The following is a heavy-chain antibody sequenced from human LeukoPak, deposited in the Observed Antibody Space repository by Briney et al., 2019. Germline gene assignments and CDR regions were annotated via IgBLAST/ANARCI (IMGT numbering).Heavy chain of an antibody. J-gene: IGHJ4*02. Sequence: GGSLRLSCAASGFTFSSYAMSWVRQAPGKGLEWVSAISGSGGSTYYADSVKGRFTISRDNSKNTLYLQMNSLRAEDTAVYHCAKTTAGVVAAKDYWGQGTLVTVSS. CDR1: GFTFSSYA. V-gene: IGHV3-23*01. CDR3: AKTTAGVVAAKDY. D-gene: IGHD2-15*01. CDR2: ISGSGGST.